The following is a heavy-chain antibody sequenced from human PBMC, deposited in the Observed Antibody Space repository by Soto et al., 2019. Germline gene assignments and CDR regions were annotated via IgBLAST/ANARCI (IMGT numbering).Heavy chain of an antibody. V-gene: IGHV1-8*02. CDR1: GYTFTSYG. CDR2: ISPNNSNT. D-gene: IGHD5-18*01. Sequence: ASVKVSCKAYGYTFTSYGISWVRQAPGQRLEWMGWISPNNSNTRYAQNFQGRVTMTRNTSISTAYMELSSLRSEDTAVYYCARGYSYGNKIYYYYMDVWGKGTTVTVSS. CDR3: ARGYSYGNKIYYYYMDV. J-gene: IGHJ6*03.